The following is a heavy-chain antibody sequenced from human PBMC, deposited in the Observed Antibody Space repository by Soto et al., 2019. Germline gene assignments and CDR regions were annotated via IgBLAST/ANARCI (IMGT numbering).Heavy chain of an antibody. CDR2: ISGSGGST. D-gene: IGHD3-3*01. V-gene: IGHV3-23*01. CDR1: GFTFSSYA. CDR3: AKDQAPDNYDFWSGYYFWSGYMDV. Sequence: GGSLRLSCAASGFTFSSYAMSWVRQAPGKGLEWVSAISGSGGSTYYADSVKGRFTISRDNSKNTLYLQMNSLRAEDTAVYYCAKDQAPDNYDFWSGYYFWSGYMDVWGKGTTVTVSS. J-gene: IGHJ6*03.